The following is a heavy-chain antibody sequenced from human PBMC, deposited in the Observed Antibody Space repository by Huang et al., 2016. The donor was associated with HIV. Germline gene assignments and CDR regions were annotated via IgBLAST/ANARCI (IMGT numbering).Heavy chain of an antibody. CDR3: AKESRWFSDFDQ. V-gene: IGHV3-30*18. D-gene: IGHD2-15*01. J-gene: IGHJ5*02. CDR1: GFIFSNFG. Sequence: QVQLVESGGGVVQPGTSLRRFCAASGFIFSNFGMQWVRQAPGKGLGWVAVISYDGRSDRYSDSVKGRFTISRDNDKNTLSLEMNRLRHDDTAVYYCAKESRWFSDFDQWGQGTLVTVSS. CDR2: ISYDGRSD.